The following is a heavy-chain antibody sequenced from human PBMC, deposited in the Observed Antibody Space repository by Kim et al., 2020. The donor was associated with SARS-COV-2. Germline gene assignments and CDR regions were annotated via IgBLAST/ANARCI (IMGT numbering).Heavy chain of an antibody. Sequence: GGSLRLSCAASGFTFSSYGMHWVRQAPGKGLEWVAVISYDGSNKYYADSVKGRFTISRDNSKNTLYLQMNSLRAEDTAVYYCAKPDLWFRDDYAFDIWGQGTMVTVSS. CDR2: ISYDGSNK. CDR1: GFTFSSYG. J-gene: IGHJ3*02. V-gene: IGHV3-30*18. CDR3: AKPDLWFRDDYAFDI. D-gene: IGHD3-10*01.